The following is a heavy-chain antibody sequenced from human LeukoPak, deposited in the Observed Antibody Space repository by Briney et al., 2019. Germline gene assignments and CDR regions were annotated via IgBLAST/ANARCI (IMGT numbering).Heavy chain of an antibody. J-gene: IGHJ5*02. D-gene: IGHD2-2*01. Sequence: GGSLRLSCAGSGFTFSDYYMSWIRQAPGKGLEWVSSISGRSNYIFYADSVKGRFTISRDNAENSLYLLLNSLRVEDTAVYYCARGSTLGSCTSSSCHNWFDPWGQGTLVTVSS. V-gene: IGHV3-11*06. CDR3: ARGSTLGSCTSSSCHNWFDP. CDR2: ISGRSNYI. CDR1: GFTFSDYY.